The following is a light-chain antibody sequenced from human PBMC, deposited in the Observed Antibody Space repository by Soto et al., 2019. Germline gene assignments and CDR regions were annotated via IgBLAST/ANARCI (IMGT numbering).Light chain of an antibody. Sequence: VMTQSPATLSVSPGERATLSCRASQSVSSKLAWYQQKPGQAPRLLIYGAYNRATGIPARFSSSGSGTEFTLTTRSLKSEDFAFYYCQQYNKWPLTFGGGTKVEIK. J-gene: IGKJ4*01. V-gene: IGKV3-15*01. CDR1: QSVSSK. CDR3: QQYNKWPLT. CDR2: GAY.